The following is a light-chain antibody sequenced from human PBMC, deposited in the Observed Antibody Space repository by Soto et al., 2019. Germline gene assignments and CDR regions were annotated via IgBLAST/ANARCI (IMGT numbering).Light chain of an antibody. CDR1: QSVSMNY. V-gene: IGKV3-20*01. CDR3: QQYGGSPRT. Sequence: EILFTKSPSRLSFSRGDRATLSCRASQSVSMNYLAWYQQKLGQPPRLLIYGASSRATGIPDRFSGSGSGTDFTLIISRLEPEDFAVYYCQQYGGSPRTFGQGTKVDIK. CDR2: GAS. J-gene: IGKJ1*01.